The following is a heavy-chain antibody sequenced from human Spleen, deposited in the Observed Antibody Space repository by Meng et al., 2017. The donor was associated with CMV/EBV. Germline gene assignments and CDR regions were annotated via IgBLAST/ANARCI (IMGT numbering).Heavy chain of an antibody. CDR2: INHSGST. CDR1: GGSFSGYY. Sequence: QVTLQQWGAGLVKPAETLSLTCAVYGGSFSGYYWSWIRQPPGKGLEWIGEINHSGSTNYNPSLKSRVTISVDTSKNQFSLKLSSVTAADTAVYYCARSTNGYNYGPLDYWGQGTLVTVSS. V-gene: IGHV4-34*01. CDR3: ARSTNGYNYGPLDY. J-gene: IGHJ4*02. D-gene: IGHD5-24*01.